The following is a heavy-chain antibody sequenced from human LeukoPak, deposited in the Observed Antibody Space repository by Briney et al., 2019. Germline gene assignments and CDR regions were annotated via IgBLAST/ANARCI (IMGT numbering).Heavy chain of an antibody. CDR1: GGSFSDYY. Sequence: SVTLSLTCDVYGGSFSDYYWSWIRQPPGKGLEWIGEINHSGSTNYNPSLKSRATISVDTSKNQFSLKLSSVTAADTAVYYCARGPRGLGMAGTFDYWGQGTLVTVSS. J-gene: IGHJ4*02. CDR2: INHSGST. D-gene: IGHD6-19*01. CDR3: ARGPRGLGMAGTFDY. V-gene: IGHV4-34*01.